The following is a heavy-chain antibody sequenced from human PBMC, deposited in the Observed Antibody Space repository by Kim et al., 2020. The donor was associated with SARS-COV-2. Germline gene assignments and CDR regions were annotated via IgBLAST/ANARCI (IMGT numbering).Heavy chain of an antibody. J-gene: IGHJ5*02. CDR2: IWYDGSKK. CDR3: ARDIWQLPARWFDP. Sequence: GGSLRLSCAASGFTFSNYGMHWVRQAPGKGLEWVADIWYDGSKKYYADSVKGRFIISRDNSKNTLYLEMNSLRADDTAVYYCARDIWQLPARWFDPWGQGTLVTVSS. D-gene: IGHD1-7*01. V-gene: IGHV3-33*01. CDR1: GFTFSNYG.